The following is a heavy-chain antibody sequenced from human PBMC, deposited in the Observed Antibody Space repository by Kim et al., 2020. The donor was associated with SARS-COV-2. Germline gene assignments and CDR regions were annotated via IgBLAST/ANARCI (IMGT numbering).Heavy chain of an antibody. Sequence: AAAVKGRFTISRDNSKNTLHLQMDSLRAEDTAVYYCAKGRNVEWLLSPFDYWGQGTLVTVSS. J-gene: IGHJ4*02. CDR3: AKGRNVEWLLSPFDY. D-gene: IGHD3-3*01. V-gene: IGHV3-23*01.